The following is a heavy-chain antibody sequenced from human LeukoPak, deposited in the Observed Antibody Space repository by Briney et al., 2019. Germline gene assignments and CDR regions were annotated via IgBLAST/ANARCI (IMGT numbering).Heavy chain of an antibody. V-gene: IGHV4-4*07. Sequence: SETLSLTCTVSGVSISSSYWNWIRQPAGKGLEWIGRISPSGSTNYNPPLKSRVTMSVDTSKNQFSLKLSSVTAADTAVYYCARQYSSSWYYFDYWGQGTLVTVSS. CDR3: ARQYSSSWYYFDY. CDR2: ISPSGST. J-gene: IGHJ4*02. CDR1: GVSISSSY. D-gene: IGHD6-13*01.